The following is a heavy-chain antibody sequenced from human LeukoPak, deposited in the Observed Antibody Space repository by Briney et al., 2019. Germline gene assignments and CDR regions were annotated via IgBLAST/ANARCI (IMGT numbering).Heavy chain of an antibody. D-gene: IGHD4-17*01. J-gene: IGHJ5*02. V-gene: IGHV1-2*02. CDR1: GYTFTGYY. CDR2: INPNSGGT. Sequence: GASVKVSCKASGYTFTGYYMHWVRQAPGQGLEWMGWINPNSGGTNYAQKIQGRVTMTRDTSISTAYMELSRLRSDDTAVYYCARVGTTVTTKGWFDPWGQGTLVTVSS. CDR3: ARVGTTVTTKGWFDP.